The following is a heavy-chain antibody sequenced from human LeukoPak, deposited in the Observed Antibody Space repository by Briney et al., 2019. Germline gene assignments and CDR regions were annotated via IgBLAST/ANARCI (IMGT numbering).Heavy chain of an antibody. CDR3: ARDQRPPITIFGVAPYGMDV. D-gene: IGHD3-3*01. Sequence: PSETLSLTCTVSGGSLRSYYWSWIRQPPGKGLEWIGYIYYSGSTYYNPSLKSRVTISVDTSKNQFSLKLSSVTAADTAVYYCARDQRPPITIFGVAPYGMDVWGQGTTVTVSS. J-gene: IGHJ6*02. CDR1: GGSLRSYY. V-gene: IGHV4-30-4*01. CDR2: IYYSGST.